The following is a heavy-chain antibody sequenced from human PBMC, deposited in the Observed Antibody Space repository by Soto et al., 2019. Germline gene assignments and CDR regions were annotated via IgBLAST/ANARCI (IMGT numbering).Heavy chain of an antibody. Sequence: QVQLVQSGAEVKKPGSSVKVSCKASGGTFSSYAISWVRQAPGQGLEWMGGIIPIFGTANYAQKFQGRVTITADESTSTAYMELSHLRAEDTAVYYCARGGEDTATRSGGDYWGQGTLVTVSS. J-gene: IGHJ4*02. CDR1: GGTFSSYA. CDR2: IIPIFGTA. V-gene: IGHV1-69*01. CDR3: ARGGEDTATRSGGDY. D-gene: IGHD5-18*01.